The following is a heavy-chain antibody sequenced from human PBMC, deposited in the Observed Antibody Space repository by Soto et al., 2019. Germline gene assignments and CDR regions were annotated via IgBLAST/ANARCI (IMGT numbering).Heavy chain of an antibody. Sequence: SETLSLTCAVYGGSFSRYYWSWIRQPPGKELEWIGEINHSGSTNYNPSLKSRVTISVDTSKNQFSLKLSSVTAADTAVYYCAREVISSWYFVSRHTFDYRGQGILASAPQ. J-gene: IGHJ4*02. D-gene: IGHD6-13*01. CDR2: INHSGST. V-gene: IGHV4-34*01. CDR1: GGSFSRYY. CDR3: AREVISSWYFVSRHTFDY.